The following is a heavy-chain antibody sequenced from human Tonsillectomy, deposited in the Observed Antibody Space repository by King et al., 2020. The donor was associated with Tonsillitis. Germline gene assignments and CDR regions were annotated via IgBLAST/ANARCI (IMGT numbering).Heavy chain of an antibody. D-gene: IGHD3-10*01. CDR2: IIPVFGTA. CDR3: ARGRDNWFDP. V-gene: IGHV1-69*01. CDR1: GDTFSSYA. Sequence: QLVQSGAEVKKPGSSVKVSCKASGDTFSSYAISWVRQAPGQGLEWVGGIIPVFGTAIYAQKFQGRVTITADESTSTGYMELSSLKSEDTAVYYCARGRDNWFDPWGQGTLVTVSS. J-gene: IGHJ5*02.